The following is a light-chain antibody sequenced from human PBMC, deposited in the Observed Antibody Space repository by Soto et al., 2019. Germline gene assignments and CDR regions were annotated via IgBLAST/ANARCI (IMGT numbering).Light chain of an antibody. J-gene: IGLJ2*01. V-gene: IGLV2-14*03. CDR3: SSYGSSNTVV. Sequence: QSALTQPASVSGSPGQSITISCTGTSSDVGGYNYVSWYQHHPGKAPKLIIYDVGNRPLGVSDRFSASKSGNTASLTISGLQAEDEADYYCSSYGSSNTVVFGGGTKLTVL. CDR1: SSDVGGYNY. CDR2: DVG.